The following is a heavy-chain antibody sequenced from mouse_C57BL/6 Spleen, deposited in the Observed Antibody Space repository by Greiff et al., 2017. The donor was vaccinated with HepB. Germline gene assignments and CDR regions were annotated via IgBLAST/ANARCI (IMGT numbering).Heavy chain of an antibody. J-gene: IGHJ1*03. CDR1: GYAFSSSW. V-gene: IGHV1-82*01. D-gene: IGHD4-1*01. CDR3: EGDWEGYFDV. CDR2: IYPGDGDT. Sequence: QVQLQQSGPELVKPGASVKISCKASGYAFSSSWMNWVKQRPGKGLEWIGRIYPGDGDTNYNGKFKGKATLTADKSSSTAYMQLSSLTSEDSAVYFCEGDWEGYFDVWGTGTTVTVSS.